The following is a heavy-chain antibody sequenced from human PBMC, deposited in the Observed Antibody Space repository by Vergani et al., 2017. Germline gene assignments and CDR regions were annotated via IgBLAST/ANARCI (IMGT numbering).Heavy chain of an antibody. CDR3: AKDRTWGHSDGYPYSDY. CDR2: ISGSRGRT. Sequence: EVQLLESGGGLVQPGGSLRLSCVASGFTFSNYAMSWVRQAPGKGLEWVSAISGSRGRTDYADSVKGRFTISRDNSKDTLYLQMNSLRAEDTAVYYCAKDRTWGHSDGYPYSDYWGQGTLVTVSS. V-gene: IGHV3-23*01. J-gene: IGHJ4*02. D-gene: IGHD5-18*01. CDR1: GFTFSNYA.